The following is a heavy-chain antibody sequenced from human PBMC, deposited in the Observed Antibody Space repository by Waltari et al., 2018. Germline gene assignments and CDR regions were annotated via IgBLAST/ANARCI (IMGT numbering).Heavy chain of an antibody. J-gene: IGHJ3*01. Sequence: EVQLVASGGGLVQPGGSLRLSGAASGFMFGTCWMTWVGHAPGKGLEWVATINLDGSEKDYADSVRGRFSVSRDNYKKTMLLQMNSLRAEDTAVYYCAKIAAHNWKDPWSFDLWGQGTAVTVSS. V-gene: IGHV3-7*01. CDR1: GFMFGTCW. D-gene: IGHD1-1*01. CDR2: INLDGSEK. CDR3: AKIAAHNWKDPWSFDL.